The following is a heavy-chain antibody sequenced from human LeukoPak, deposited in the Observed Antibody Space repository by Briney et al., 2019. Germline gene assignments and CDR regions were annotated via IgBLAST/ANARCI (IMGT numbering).Heavy chain of an antibody. D-gene: IGHD6-19*01. CDR3: AKGVGGNGWYGD. CDR2: ISGNGGST. J-gene: IGHJ4*02. CDR1: GFTIDDYA. Sequence: GGSLRLSSAVSGFTIDDYAMHWVRQVPGKGLEWVSLISGNGGSTKYADAVRGRFTISRDNSKNSLHLQMNSLRAEDSAFYYCAKGVGGNGWYGDWGQGTLVTVSA. V-gene: IGHV3-43*02.